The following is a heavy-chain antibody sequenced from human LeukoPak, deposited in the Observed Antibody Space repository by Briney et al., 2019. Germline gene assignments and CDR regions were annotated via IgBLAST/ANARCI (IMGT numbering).Heavy chain of an antibody. CDR1: GFSFTTIG. D-gene: IGHD7-27*01. CDR2: IWHDGTTK. J-gene: IGHJ4*02. CDR3: AKDLTGANWVSDC. V-gene: IGHV3-30*02. Sequence: GGSLRLSCAASGFSFTTIGMHWVRQAPGKGLEWVGFIWHDGTTKQYADSVKGRFTIARDTAQNTVYLQMNSLRPEDTAVYYCAKDLTGANWVSDCWGQGALVTVSS.